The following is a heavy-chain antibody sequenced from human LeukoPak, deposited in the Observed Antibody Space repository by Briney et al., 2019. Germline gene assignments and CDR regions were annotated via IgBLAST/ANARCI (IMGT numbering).Heavy chain of an antibody. J-gene: IGHJ4*02. CDR3: TTDHHDSSGYYYGYADY. CDR2: IKSKTDGGTT. V-gene: IGHV3-15*01. D-gene: IGHD3-22*01. Sequence: PGVSLRLSCAASGFTFSNAWMSWVRQAPGKGLEWVSPIKSKTDGGTTDYAGTVKGRFTISRDDSKNTLYLQMNSLKTEDTAVYYCTTDHHDSSGYYYGYADYWGQGTLVTVSS. CDR1: GFTFSNAW.